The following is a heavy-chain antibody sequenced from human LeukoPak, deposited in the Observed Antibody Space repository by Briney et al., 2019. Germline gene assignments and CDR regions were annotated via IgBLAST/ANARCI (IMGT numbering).Heavy chain of an antibody. CDR2: IYYSGST. CDR3: ARVYLGYGNYYYYGMDV. J-gene: IGHJ6*02. D-gene: IGHD2-15*01. V-gene: IGHV4-59*01. CDR1: GGSFSGYY. Sequence: PSETLSLTCAVYGGSFSGYYWSWIRQPPGKGLEWIGYIYYSGSTNYNPSLKSRVTISVDTSKNQFSLKLSSVTAADTAVYYCARVYLGYGNYYYYGMDVWGQGTTVTVSS.